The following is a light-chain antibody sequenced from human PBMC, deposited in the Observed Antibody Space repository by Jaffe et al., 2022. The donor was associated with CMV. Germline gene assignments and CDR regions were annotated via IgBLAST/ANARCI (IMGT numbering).Light chain of an antibody. V-gene: IGLV2-14*03. J-gene: IGLJ2*01. CDR1: SSDIGTYNY. CDR3: SSFASSTTVV. CDR2: DVS. Sequence: QSALTQPASVSGSPGQSITISCTGTSSDIGTYNYVSWYQQHPGKAPTLMIYDVSNRPSGVSNRFSASKSGNTASLTISGLQAEDEAHYYCSSFASSTTVVFGGGTKLTVL.